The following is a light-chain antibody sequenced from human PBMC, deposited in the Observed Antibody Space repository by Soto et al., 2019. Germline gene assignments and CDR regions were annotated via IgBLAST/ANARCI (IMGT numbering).Light chain of an antibody. Sequence: EIVLTQSPGTLSLSPGERATLSFMASQSVSSIYLAWYQQKPGQAPRLLIYGASSRPTGIPDRFSGSGSGTDFTLTISRLEPEDFAVYYCQQYGSSALTFGGGTKVDIK. V-gene: IGKV3-20*01. J-gene: IGKJ4*01. CDR1: QSVSSIY. CDR3: QQYGSSALT. CDR2: GAS.